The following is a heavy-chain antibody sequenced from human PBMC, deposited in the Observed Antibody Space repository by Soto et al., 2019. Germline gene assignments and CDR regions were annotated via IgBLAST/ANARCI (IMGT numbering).Heavy chain of an antibody. D-gene: IGHD6-19*01. CDR2: IGTAGDT. CDR1: GFTFSSYD. J-gene: IGHJ4*02. Sequence: PGGSLRLSCAASGFTFSSYDMHWVRQATGKGLEWVSAIGTAGDTYYPGSVKGRFTISRENAKNSLYLQMNSLRAEDTAVYYCAIALRDGSGWSYLTRAIDYWGQGTLVTVSS. CDR3: AIALRDGSGWSYLTRAIDY. V-gene: IGHV3-13*01.